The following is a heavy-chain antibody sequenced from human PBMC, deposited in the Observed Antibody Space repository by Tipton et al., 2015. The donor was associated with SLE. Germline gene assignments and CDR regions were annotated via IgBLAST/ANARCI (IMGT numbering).Heavy chain of an antibody. D-gene: IGHD2-2*01. J-gene: IGHJ3*02. CDR1: GFTFSSYW. V-gene: IGHV3-74*01. Sequence: GSLRLSCTTSGFTFSSYWMHWVRQAPGKGLVWVSRIRGDGSTTYYADFVEGRFTISRDNAKNTLYLQMNSLRAEDTAVYYCTRESHATFDIWGQGTMVIVSS. CDR2: IRGDGSTT. CDR3: TRESHATFDI.